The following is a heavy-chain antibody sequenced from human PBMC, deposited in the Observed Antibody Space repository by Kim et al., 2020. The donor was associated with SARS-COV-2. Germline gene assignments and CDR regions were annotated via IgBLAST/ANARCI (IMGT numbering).Heavy chain of an antibody. Sequence: GGSLRLSCAASGFTFSNAWMSWVRQAPGKGLEWVGRIKSKTDGGTTDYAAPVKGRFTISRDDSKNTLYLQMNSLKTEDTAVYYCTTDWYQLVVFAFDIWGQGTKVTVSS. V-gene: IGHV3-15*01. CDR3: TTDWYQLVVFAFDI. CDR2: IKSKTDGGTT. CDR1: GFTFSNAW. D-gene: IGHD2-2*01. J-gene: IGHJ3*02.